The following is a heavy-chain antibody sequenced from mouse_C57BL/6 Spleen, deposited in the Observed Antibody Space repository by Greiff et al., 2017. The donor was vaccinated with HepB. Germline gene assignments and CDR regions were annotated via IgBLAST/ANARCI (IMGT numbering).Heavy chain of an antibody. Sequence: QVQLKESGAELVRPGTSVKVSCKASGYAFTNYLIEWVKQRPGQGLEWIGVINPGSGGTNYNEKFKGKATLTADKSSSTAYMQLSSLTSEDSAVYFCARMRWGNYLFDYWGQGTTLTVSS. J-gene: IGHJ2*01. CDR2: INPGSGGT. CDR1: GYAFTNYL. V-gene: IGHV1-54*01. CDR3: ARMRWGNYLFDY. D-gene: IGHD2-1*01.